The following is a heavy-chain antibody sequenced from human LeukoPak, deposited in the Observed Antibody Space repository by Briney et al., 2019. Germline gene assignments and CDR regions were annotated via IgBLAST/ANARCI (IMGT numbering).Heavy chain of an antibody. J-gene: IGHJ4*02. Sequence: GKSLQISCKSSGYSFTSYWIGWVRQMPAKGQENLGIIYPGDSGNSYRRSFQCQLTISAGKSISPACLHGSSLNASYTDKNYYGTAVMGPRCFDYWGQG. D-gene: IGHD3-16*01. V-gene: IGHV5-51*01. CDR3: GTAVMGPRCFDY. CDR1: GYSFTSYW. CDR2: IYPGDSGN.